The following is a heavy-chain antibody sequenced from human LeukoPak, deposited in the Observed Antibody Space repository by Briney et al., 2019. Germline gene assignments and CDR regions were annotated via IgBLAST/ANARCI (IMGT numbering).Heavy chain of an antibody. CDR1: GFTFSSYS. Sequence: GGSLRLSCAASGFTFSSYSMNWVRQAPGKGLEWVSAISGSGGSTYYADSVKGRFTISRDNSKNTLYLQMNSLRAEDTAVYYCAKCGLYQLLLPPGDSVDAFDIWGQGTMVTVSS. D-gene: IGHD2-2*01. CDR3: AKCGLYQLLLPPGDSVDAFDI. J-gene: IGHJ3*02. CDR2: ISGSGGST. V-gene: IGHV3-23*01.